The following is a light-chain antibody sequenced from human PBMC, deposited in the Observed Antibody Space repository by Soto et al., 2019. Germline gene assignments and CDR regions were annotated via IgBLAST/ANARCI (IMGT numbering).Light chain of an antibody. Sequence: ETVLTQSPATLYLSPGERATLTCRASQSVGSYFAWFQQKPGQTPRVLIYDISSRATGIPARFRGSGSGTDFALTISGLEPEDAAVYYCQQRTNWPWTFGQGTKVDIK. CDR3: QQRTNWPWT. CDR1: QSVGSY. V-gene: IGKV3-11*01. J-gene: IGKJ1*01. CDR2: DIS.